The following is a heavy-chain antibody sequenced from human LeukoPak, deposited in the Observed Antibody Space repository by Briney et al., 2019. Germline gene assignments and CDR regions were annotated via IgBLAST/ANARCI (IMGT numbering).Heavy chain of an antibody. V-gene: IGHV3-30*18. D-gene: IGHD2-15*01. CDR1: GFTFSNYG. CDR2: ISYDGSNK. J-gene: IGHJ4*02. Sequence: GGSLRLSCAASGFTFSNYGMRWVRQAPGKGLEWVAVISYDGSNKYYADSVKGRFTISRDNSKNTLYLQMNSLRAEDTAVYYCAKDARYCSGGSCYSYYFDYWGQGTLVTVSS. CDR3: AKDARYCSGGSCYSYYFDY.